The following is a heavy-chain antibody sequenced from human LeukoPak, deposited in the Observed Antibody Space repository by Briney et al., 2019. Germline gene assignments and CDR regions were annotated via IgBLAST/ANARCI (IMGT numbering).Heavy chain of an antibody. CDR1: AGTFSSYA. D-gene: IGHD3-10*01. V-gene: IGHV1-69*13. CDR3: AANYGSGSYIVDD. CDR2: IIPIFGTA. J-gene: IGHJ4*02. Sequence: AVKLSFKSSAGTFSSYAISWGRQAHGQGLEWMGGIIPIFGTANYAQKFQGRVTITSDESTSTAYMELSSQRSEDTAVYYCAANYGSGSYIVDDWGQGTPVTVSS.